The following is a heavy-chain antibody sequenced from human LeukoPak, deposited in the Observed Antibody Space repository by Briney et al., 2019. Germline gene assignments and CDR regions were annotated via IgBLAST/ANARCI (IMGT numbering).Heavy chain of an antibody. D-gene: IGHD6-13*01. CDR1: GYTFTSYG. J-gene: IGHJ4*02. CDR3: ARDYPTFIAAAGDPFDY. V-gene: IGHV1-18*01. Sequence: ASVKVSCKASGYTFTSYGISWVRQAPGQGLEWMGWISAYNGNTNYAQKLQGRVTMTTDTSTSTAYMELRSLRSDDTAVYYCARDYPTFIAAAGDPFDYWGQGTLVTVSS. CDR2: ISAYNGNT.